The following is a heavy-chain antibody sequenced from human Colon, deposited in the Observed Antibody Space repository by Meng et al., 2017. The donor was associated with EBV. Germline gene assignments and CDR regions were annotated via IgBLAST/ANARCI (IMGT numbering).Heavy chain of an antibody. CDR3: ARVEVGITSGDY. CDR1: GYTFTNYG. CDR2: INAYNGDT. Sequence: QAPLVQVGGEVKKPGASVKVSCQDSGYTFTNYGITWVRQAPGQELDWMGWINAYNGDTNYAQTLQGRVTMTTDTSTSTAYMELRSLRSDDTAVYYCARVEVGITSGDYWGQGTLVTVSS. D-gene: IGHD1-26*01. J-gene: IGHJ4*02. V-gene: IGHV1-18*01.